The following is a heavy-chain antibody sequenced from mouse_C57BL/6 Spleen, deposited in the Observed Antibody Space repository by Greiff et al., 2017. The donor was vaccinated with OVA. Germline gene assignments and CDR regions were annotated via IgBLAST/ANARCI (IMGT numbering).Heavy chain of an antibody. CDR1: GYTFTSYW. J-gene: IGHJ2*01. CDR3: ARGGYGTLDY. D-gene: IGHD1-1*01. Sequence: VQLQQPGAELVRPGTSVKLSCKASGYTFTSYWMHWVKQRPGQGLEWIGVIDPSDSYTNYNQKFKGKATLTVDTSSSTAYMQLSSLTSEDSAVYYCARGGYGTLDYWGQGTTLTVSS. V-gene: IGHV1-59*01. CDR2: IDPSDSYT.